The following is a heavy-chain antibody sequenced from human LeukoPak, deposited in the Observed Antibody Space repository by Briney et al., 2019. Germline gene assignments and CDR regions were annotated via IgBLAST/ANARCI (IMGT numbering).Heavy chain of an antibody. J-gene: IGHJ4*02. CDR2: ISGSGGST. D-gene: IGHD3-3*01. CDR1: GFTFSSYA. V-gene: IGHV3-23*01. CDR3: AKASLRFLGIDN. Sequence: GGSLRLSCPASGFTFSSYAMSWVRQAPGKGLEWVSAISGSGGSTYYADSVKGRFTISRDNSKNTLYMQMSSLRAEDTAVYYFAKASLRFLGIDNWGEGALVTVSS.